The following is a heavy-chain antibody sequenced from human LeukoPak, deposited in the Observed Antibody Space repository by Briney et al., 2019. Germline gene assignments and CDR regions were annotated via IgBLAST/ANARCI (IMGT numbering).Heavy chain of an antibody. J-gene: IGHJ5*02. D-gene: IGHD3-10*01. CDR2: ISSSGSTI. Sequence: SGGSLRLSCAASGFTFSSYEMNWVRQAPGKGLEWVSYISSSGSTIYYADSVKGRFTISRDNAKNSLYLQMNSLRAEDTAVYYCAKDLNVLLWFGEEPNWFDPWGQGTLVTVSS. CDR1: GFTFSSYE. CDR3: AKDLNVLLWFGEEPNWFDP. V-gene: IGHV3-48*03.